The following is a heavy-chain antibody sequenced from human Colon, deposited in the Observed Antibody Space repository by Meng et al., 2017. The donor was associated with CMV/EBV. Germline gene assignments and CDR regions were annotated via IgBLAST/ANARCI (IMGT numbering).Heavy chain of an antibody. D-gene: IGHD6-13*01. CDR2: IYSGGST. CDR3: ARTPSEGSSWYHYYYYGMDV. CDR1: GFTVSSNY. V-gene: IGHV3-53*01. Sequence: GESLKISCAASGFTVSSNYMSWVRQAPGKGLEWVSVIYSGGSTYYADSVKGRFTISRDNSKNTLYLQMNSLRAEDTAVYYCARTPSEGSSWYHYYYYGMDVWGQGTTVTVS. J-gene: IGHJ6*02.